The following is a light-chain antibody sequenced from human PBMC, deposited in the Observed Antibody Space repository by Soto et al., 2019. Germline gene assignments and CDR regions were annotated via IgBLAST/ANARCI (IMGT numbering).Light chain of an antibody. Sequence: EIVLTQSPGTLSLSPGERATLSCRASQSVSSSYLVWHQQKPGQAPSLLIYAASRMATGIPDSFSGRGSATVFTLTSSRLEPEDFAVYYCQHYGSSPWTFGQGTRVEIK. V-gene: IGKV3-20*01. CDR2: AAS. CDR1: QSVSSSY. CDR3: QHYGSSPWT. J-gene: IGKJ1*01.